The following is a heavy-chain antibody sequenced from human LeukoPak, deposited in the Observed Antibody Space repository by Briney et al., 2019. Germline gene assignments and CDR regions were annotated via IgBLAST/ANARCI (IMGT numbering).Heavy chain of an antibody. CDR3: ARGLGYGDYVLPMSFDY. J-gene: IGHJ4*02. CDR1: GGSFSGYY. CDR2: INHSGST. D-gene: IGHD4-17*01. Sequence: SETLSLTCAVYGGSFSGYYWSWIRQPPGKGLEWIGEINHSGSTNYNPSLKSRVTISVDTSKNQFSLKLSSVTAADTAVYYCARGLGYGDYVLPMSFDYWGQGTLVTVSS. V-gene: IGHV4-34*01.